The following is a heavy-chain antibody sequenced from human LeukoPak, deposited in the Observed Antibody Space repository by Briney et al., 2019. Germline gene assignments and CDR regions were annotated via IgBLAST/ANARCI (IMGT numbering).Heavy chain of an antibody. CDR3: AKDLVVHDTFDI. D-gene: IGHD3-22*01. CDR1: GFTFSSYG. Sequence: PGGSLRLSCAASGFTFSSYGMHWVRQAPGKGLEWVAFIRYDGSNKYYADSVKGRFTISRDNSKNTLYLQMNSLRAEDTAVYYCAKDLVVHDTFDIWGQGTMVTVSS. CDR2: IRYDGSNK. J-gene: IGHJ3*02. V-gene: IGHV3-30*02.